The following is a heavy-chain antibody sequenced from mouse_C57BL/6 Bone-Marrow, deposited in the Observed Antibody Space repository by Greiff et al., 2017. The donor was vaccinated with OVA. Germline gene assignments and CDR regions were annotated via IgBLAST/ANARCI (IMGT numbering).Heavy chain of an antibody. D-gene: IGHD1-1*01. J-gene: IGHJ3*01. V-gene: IGHV1-69*01. Sequence: VQLQPPGAELVMPGASVKLSCKASGYTFTSYWMHWVKQRPGQGLEWIGEIDPSDSYTNYNQKFKGKSTLTVDKSSSTAYMQLSSLTSEDSAVYYCARSGSYYYGSAWFAYWGQGTLVTVSA. CDR1: GYTFTSYW. CDR3: ARSGSYYYGSAWFAY. CDR2: IDPSDSYT.